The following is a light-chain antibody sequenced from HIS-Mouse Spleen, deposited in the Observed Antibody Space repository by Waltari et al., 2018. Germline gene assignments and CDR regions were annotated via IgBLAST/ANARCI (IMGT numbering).Light chain of an antibody. J-gene: IGKJ3*01. CDR1: QDISNY. CDR2: DAS. CDR3: QQYDNLHRLT. Sequence: DIQMTQSPSSLSASVGDRVTITCQASQDISNYLNWYQQKPGKAPQLLIYDASNLETGVPSRFSGSGSGTEFTFTISSLQPEDIATYYCQQYDNLHRLTFGPGTKVDIK. V-gene: IGKV1-33*01.